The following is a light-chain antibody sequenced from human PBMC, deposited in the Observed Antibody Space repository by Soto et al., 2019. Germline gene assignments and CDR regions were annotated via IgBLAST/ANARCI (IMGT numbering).Light chain of an antibody. J-gene: IGKJ5*01. Sequence: VQMTQSPSSLSASVGSRVTIACQASQNINNYLNWYQQKPGRAPTLLIYDASNLEAGVPSRFRGSGSGTDFTFTISRLQPEDIATYYCQQYENLPTFGQGTRLEIK. CDR3: QQYENLPT. CDR2: DAS. V-gene: IGKV1-33*01. CDR1: QNINNY.